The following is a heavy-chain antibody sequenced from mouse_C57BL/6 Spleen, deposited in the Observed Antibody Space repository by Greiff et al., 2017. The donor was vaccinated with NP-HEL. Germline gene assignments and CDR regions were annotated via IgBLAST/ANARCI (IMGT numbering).Heavy chain of an antibody. J-gene: IGHJ2*01. CDR3: AREGYGSSYFDY. Sequence: EVQLQQSGPELVKPGASVKMSCKASGYTFTDYNMHWVKQSHGKSLEWIGYINPNNGGTSYNQKFKGKATLTVNKSSSTAYMELRSLTSEESAVYYCAREGYGSSYFDYWGQGTTLTVSS. CDR1: GYTFTDYN. V-gene: IGHV1-22*01. CDR2: INPNNGGT. D-gene: IGHD1-1*01.